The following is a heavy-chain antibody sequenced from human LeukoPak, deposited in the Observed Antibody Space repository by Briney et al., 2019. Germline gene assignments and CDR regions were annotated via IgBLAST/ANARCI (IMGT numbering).Heavy chain of an antibody. J-gene: IGHJ4*02. CDR3: ARYPYSGSAYFDY. Sequence: GASVKVSCKASGGTFSSYAISWVRQAPGQGLEWMGRIIPILGIANYAQKFQGRVTITADKSTSTAYMELSSLRSEDTAVYYCARYPYSGSAYFDYWGQGTPVTVSS. CDR2: IIPILGIA. CDR1: GGTFSSYA. V-gene: IGHV1-69*04. D-gene: IGHD1-26*01.